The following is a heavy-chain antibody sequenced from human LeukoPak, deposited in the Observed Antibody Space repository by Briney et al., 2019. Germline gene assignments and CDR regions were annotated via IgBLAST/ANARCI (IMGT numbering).Heavy chain of an antibody. D-gene: IGHD6-13*01. J-gene: IGHJ6*02. CDR1: GFPFSSYW. V-gene: IGHV3-7*01. CDR3: ARDQGLAAAAVTSAHYGMDV. Sequence: GGSLRLSCAASGFPFSSYWMSCVRQAPGKGLEGVANIKQYGSERYYVDAVRGRFTIFRDNAKISLYLHMNSLSAEDTAVSYCARDQGLAAAAVTSAHYGMDVWGQGTTVTVSS. CDR2: IKQYGSER.